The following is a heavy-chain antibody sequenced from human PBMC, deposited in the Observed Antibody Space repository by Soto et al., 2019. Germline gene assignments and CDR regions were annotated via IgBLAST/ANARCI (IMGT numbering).Heavy chain of an antibody. D-gene: IGHD3-10*01. Sequence: SETLSLTCTVSGGSLSPNYWTWIRQPPGKGLEWIAYIYYSGTATYNPSLNSRVAISLDMSKNQISLTLSSVTAADTAVYFCARRHGLDIDAYYWGQGILVTVS. CDR2: IYYSGTA. CDR3: ARRHGLDIDAYY. J-gene: IGHJ4*02. CDR1: GGSLSPNY. V-gene: IGHV4-59*08.